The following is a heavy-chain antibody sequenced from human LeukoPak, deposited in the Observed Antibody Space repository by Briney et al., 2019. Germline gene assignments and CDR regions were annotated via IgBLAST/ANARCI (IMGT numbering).Heavy chain of an antibody. V-gene: IGHV3-30*04. J-gene: IGHJ4*02. D-gene: IGHD5-18*01. Sequence: QPGRSLRLSCAASGFTFSSYAMRWVRQAPGKGLEGVAVISYDGSNKYYADSVKGRFTISRDNSKNTLYLQMNSLRAEDTAVYYCARDPSTAMVTIFDYWGQGTLVTVSS. CDR1: GFTFSSYA. CDR2: ISYDGSNK. CDR3: ARDPSTAMVTIFDY.